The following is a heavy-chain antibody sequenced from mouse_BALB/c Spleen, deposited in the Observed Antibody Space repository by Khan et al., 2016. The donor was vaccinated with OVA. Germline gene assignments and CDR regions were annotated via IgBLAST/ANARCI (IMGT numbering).Heavy chain of an antibody. D-gene: IGHD1-1*01. CDR2: ISYSGRT. CDR1: GYSITSDYA. Sequence: VQLQQSGPGLVKPSQSLSLTCTVTGYSITSDYAWNLIRQFPGNKLEWMGYISYSGRTRYNPSLKSRISITRDTSKHQFFLPLNSVTTKDTASDFCARSLTMTTVVATDFDYWGQGTTLTVAS. V-gene: IGHV3-2*02. J-gene: IGHJ2*01. CDR3: ARSLTMTTVVATDFDY.